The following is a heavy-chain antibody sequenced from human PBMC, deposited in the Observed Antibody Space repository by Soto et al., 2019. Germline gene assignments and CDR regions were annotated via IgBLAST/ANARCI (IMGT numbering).Heavy chain of an antibody. J-gene: IGHJ4*02. CDR3: ARDRERYCSGGSCYSPFDY. Sequence: QVQLVESGGGVVQPGRSLRLSCAASGFTFSSYAMHWVRQAPGKGLEWVAVISYDGSNKYYADSVKGRFTISRDNSKNTLYLQMNSLRAEDTAVYYCARDRERYCSGGSCYSPFDYWGQGTLVTVSS. CDR1: GFTFSSYA. CDR2: ISYDGSNK. D-gene: IGHD2-15*01. V-gene: IGHV3-30-3*01.